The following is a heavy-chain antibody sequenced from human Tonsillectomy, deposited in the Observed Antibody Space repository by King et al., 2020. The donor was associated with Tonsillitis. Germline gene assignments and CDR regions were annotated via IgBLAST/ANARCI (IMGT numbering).Heavy chain of an antibody. J-gene: IGHJ4*02. CDR3: ARSLDGSGSYTNGSP. Sequence: VQLVESGGGLVQPGGSLRLSCAASGFTISNYAMSWVRQAPGKGLEWVSVVYGAGSTTYYADSVKGRFTISRDNSKNTLNLQMNSLRAEDTAVYYCARSLDGSGSYTNGSPWGQGTLVTVSS. D-gene: IGHD3-10*01. CDR1: GFTISNYA. CDR2: VYGAGSTT. V-gene: IGHV3-23*03.